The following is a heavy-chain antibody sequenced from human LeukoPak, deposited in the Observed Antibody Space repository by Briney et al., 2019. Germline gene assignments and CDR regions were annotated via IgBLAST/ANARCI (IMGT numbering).Heavy chain of an antibody. Sequence: ASVKVSCKASGYTFTSYAMNWVRQAPGQGLEWVGWINTNTGNPTYAQGSTGRFVFSLDTSVSTAYLQISSLKAEDTAVYYCARGRTVTNQFYYYYMDVWGKGTTVTVSS. V-gene: IGHV7-4-1*02. D-gene: IGHD4-17*01. J-gene: IGHJ6*03. CDR2: INTNTGNP. CDR3: ARGRTVTNQFYYYYMDV. CDR1: GYTFTSYA.